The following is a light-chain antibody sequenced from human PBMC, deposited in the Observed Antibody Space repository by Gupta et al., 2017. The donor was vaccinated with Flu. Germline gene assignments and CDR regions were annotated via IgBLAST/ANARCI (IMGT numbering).Light chain of an antibody. V-gene: IGKV3-11*01. CDR2: EAS. CDR3: QQRSSCPFT. J-gene: IGKJ2*01. CDR1: QSVSSY. Sequence: PAPLSLSTGDRATRSCRASQSVSSYLVWYQQKPGQAPRLLIYEASNRATGIPARFSGSGSGTDFTLTISSLESEDFAVYYCQQRSSCPFTFGQRTKLEIK.